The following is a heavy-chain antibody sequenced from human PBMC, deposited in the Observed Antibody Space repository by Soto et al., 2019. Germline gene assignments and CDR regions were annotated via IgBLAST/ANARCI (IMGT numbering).Heavy chain of an antibody. CDR2: IIPIFGTA. CDR3: ATEIAAAGEDYYYDGMDV. D-gene: IGHD6-13*01. V-gene: IGHV1-69*01. Sequence: QVQLVQSGAEVKKPGSSVKVSCKASGGTFSSYAISWVRQAPGQGLEWMGGIIPIFGTANYAQKFQGRVTITADEATSTAYMERSSLRSEDTAVYYCATEIAAAGEDYYYDGMDVWGQGTTVTVSS. CDR1: GGTFSSYA. J-gene: IGHJ6*02.